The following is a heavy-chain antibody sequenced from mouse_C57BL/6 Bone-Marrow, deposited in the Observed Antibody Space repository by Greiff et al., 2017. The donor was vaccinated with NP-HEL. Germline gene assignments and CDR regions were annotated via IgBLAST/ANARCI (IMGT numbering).Heavy chain of an antibody. V-gene: IGHV1-80*01. J-gene: IGHJ2*01. CDR3: ARYGTTGRDY. CDR1: GYAFSSYW. CDR2: IYPGDGDT. D-gene: IGHD1-1*01. Sequence: QVHVKQSGAELVKPGASVKISCKASGYAFSSYWMNWVKQRPGKGLEWIGQIYPGDGDTNYNGKFKGKATLTADKSSSTAYMQLSSLTSEDSAVYFCARYGTTGRDYWGQGTTLTVSS.